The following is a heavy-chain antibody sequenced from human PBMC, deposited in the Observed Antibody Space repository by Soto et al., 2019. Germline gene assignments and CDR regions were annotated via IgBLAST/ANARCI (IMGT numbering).Heavy chain of an antibody. CDR3: ARGFRASGSTFDS. D-gene: IGHD3-10*01. CDR2: INAGNGNT. CDR1: GYTFTNYA. J-gene: IGHJ4*02. V-gene: IGHV1-3*01. Sequence: ASVKVSCKASGYTFTNYAIHWVRQAPGQRLDWMGWINAGNGNTKYSQKFQDRLTITRDTSASTVYMELSSLRSEDTAVYYCARGFRASGSTFDSWGQGTQVTVSS.